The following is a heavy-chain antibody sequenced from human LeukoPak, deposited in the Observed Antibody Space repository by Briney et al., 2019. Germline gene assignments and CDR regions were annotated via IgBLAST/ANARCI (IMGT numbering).Heavy chain of an antibody. CDR2: IYPTGTT. CDR1: GGSIKSYY. D-gene: IGHD3-10*01. Sequence: SETLSLTCTASGGSIKSYYWGWVRQPAGKGLEWIGRIYPTGTTNYSPPFKSRLTMSLDTSKNQFSLKLRSVTAADTAVYYCGRQGYTASYYFVDYWSQGTLVTVSS. V-gene: IGHV4-4*07. J-gene: IGHJ4*02. CDR3: GRQGYTASYYFVDY.